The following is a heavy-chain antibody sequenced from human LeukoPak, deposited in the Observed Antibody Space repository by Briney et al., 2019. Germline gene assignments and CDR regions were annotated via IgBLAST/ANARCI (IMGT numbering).Heavy chain of an antibody. D-gene: IGHD4-17*01. CDR1: GGSISSGDYY. CDR3: ARGGTTVTNYYFDY. J-gene: IGHJ4*02. Sequence: PSETLSLTCTVSGGSISSGDYYWTWIRQHPGKGLEWIGYIYRSGSTYYNPSLKSRISISIDTSKNQFSLKLISVTAADTAVYYCARGGTTVTNYYFDYWGRGTLVTVSS. V-gene: IGHV4-31*03. CDR2: IYRSGST.